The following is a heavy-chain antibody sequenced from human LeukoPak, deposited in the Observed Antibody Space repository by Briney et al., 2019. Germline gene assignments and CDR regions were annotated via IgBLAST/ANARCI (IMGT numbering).Heavy chain of an antibody. Sequence: SETLSLTCTVSGGSISSSSYYWSWIRQPPGKGLEWIGEINHSGSTNYNPSLKSRVTISVDTSKNQFSLKLSSVTAADTAVYYCAREGWLRPDFDYWGQGTLVTVSS. J-gene: IGHJ4*02. CDR2: INHSGST. CDR3: AREGWLRPDFDY. V-gene: IGHV4-39*07. D-gene: IGHD6-19*01. CDR1: GGSISSSSYY.